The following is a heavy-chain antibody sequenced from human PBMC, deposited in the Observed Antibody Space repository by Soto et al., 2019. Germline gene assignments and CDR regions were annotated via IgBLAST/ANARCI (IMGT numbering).Heavy chain of an antibody. D-gene: IGHD3-3*01. J-gene: IGHJ6*02. CDR3: ARDKRFLEWTRKDYGMDV. V-gene: IGHV3-21*01. CDR1: GFTFSSYS. Sequence: GGSLRLSCAASGFTFSSYSMNWVRQAPGKGLEWVSSISSSSSYTYYADSVKGRFTISRDNAKNSLYLQMNSLRAEDTAVYYCARDKRFLEWTRKDYGMDVWGQGTTVTVSS. CDR2: ISSSSSYT.